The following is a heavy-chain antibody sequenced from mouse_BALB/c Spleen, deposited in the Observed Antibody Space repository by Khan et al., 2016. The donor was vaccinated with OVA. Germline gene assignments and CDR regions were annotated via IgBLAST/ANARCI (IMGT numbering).Heavy chain of an antibody. Sequence: QIQLVQSGPELKKPGETVKISCKASGYTFTDYSMHWVKQAPGKGLKWMGWINTETGEPTYADDFKGRFAFSLETSASTAYLQINNLKNEDTATXFCDRDLLDAMDYWGQGTSVTVSS. D-gene: IGHD2-1*01. V-gene: IGHV9-2-1*01. J-gene: IGHJ4*01. CDR2: INTETGEP. CDR3: DRDLLDAMDY. CDR1: GYTFTDYS.